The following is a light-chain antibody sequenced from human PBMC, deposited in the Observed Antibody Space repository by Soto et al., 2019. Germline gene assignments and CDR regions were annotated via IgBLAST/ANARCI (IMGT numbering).Light chain of an antibody. V-gene: IGLV2-11*01. CDR2: DVT. J-gene: IGLJ3*02. CDR3: CSYAGSYTGV. Sequence: QSVLPKPRSVSGSPGQPVTISCTGTSSDVGGYNFVSWYQQHPGEAPKLMIYDVTKRPSGVPDRFSGSKSGNTASLTISGLQAEDDADYYCCSYAGSYTGVFGGGTKLTVL. CDR1: SSDVGGYNF.